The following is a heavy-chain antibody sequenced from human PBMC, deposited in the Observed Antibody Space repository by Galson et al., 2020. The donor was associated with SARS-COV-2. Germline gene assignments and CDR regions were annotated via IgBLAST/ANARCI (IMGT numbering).Heavy chain of an antibody. CDR1: GGSISSYY. CDR2: IYYSGST. D-gene: IGHD3-3*01. CDR3: ARGDEYYDFWSGYSYGMDV. J-gene: IGHJ6*02. V-gene: IGHV4-59*01. Sequence: SETLSLTCTVSGGSISSYYWSWIRQPPGKGLEWIGYIYYSGSTNYKPSLKSRVTISVDTSKNQFSLKLSSVTAADTAVYYCARGDEYYDFWSGYSYGMDVWGQGTMVTVSS.